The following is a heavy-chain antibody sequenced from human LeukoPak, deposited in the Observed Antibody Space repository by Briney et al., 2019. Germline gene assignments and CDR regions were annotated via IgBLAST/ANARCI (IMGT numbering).Heavy chain of an antibody. CDR2: ISWNSGSI. V-gene: IGHV3-9*01. Sequence: GGSLRLSCAASGFTFDDYAMHWVRQAPGEGLEWVSGISWNSGSIGYADPVKGRFTISRDNAKNSLYLQMNSLRAEDTALYYCAKGLEGTNFDYWGQGTLVTVSS. CDR1: GFTFDDYA. D-gene: IGHD2-2*01. J-gene: IGHJ4*02. CDR3: AKGLEGTNFDY.